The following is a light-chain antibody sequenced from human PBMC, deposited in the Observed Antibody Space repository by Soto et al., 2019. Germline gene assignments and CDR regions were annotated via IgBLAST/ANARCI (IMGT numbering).Light chain of an antibody. V-gene: IGKV1-5*03. Sequence: EIQMTQSASTLSGSXXDRVTITCWASQTISSWLAWYQQKPGKAPKXXIYKASTLKSGVPSRFSGSGAGTEFTLTISSLQPDDFATYYCQHYNSYSEAFGQGTKVDIK. CDR3: QHYNSYSEA. J-gene: IGKJ1*01. CDR1: QTISSW. CDR2: KAS.